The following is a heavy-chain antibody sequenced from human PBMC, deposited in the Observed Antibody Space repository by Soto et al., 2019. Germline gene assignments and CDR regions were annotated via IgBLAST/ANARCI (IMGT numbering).Heavy chain of an antibody. D-gene: IGHD3-16*01. CDR2: IIPVFGTV. V-gene: IGHV1-69*01. CDR3: AKVMAAAGYDS. J-gene: IGHJ4*02. Sequence: QVKLVQSGAEVKKPGSSVNVSCKASGGTFGNSAISWVRQDPGPGLEWMGGIIPVFGTVNYAQKFEGRVTIAADESTSTVFMKMSRLTSEDTAVYYCAKVMAAAGYDSWGQGTLVTVSS. CDR1: GGTFGNSA.